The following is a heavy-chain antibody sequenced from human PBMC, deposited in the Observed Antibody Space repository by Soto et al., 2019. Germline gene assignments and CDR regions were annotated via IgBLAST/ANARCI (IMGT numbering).Heavy chain of an antibody. D-gene: IGHD3-3*01. V-gene: IGHV3-53*01. CDR1: GFTVSSNY. J-gene: IGHJ4*02. Sequence: EVQLVESGGGLIQPGGSLRLSCAASGFTVSSNYMSWVRQAPGKGLEWVSVIYSGGSTYYADSVKGRFTISRDNSKNTQYLQMNSPRAADTAVYYCARTPGFWSGYYVDSWGQGTLVTVSS. CDR3: ARTPGFWSGYYVDS. CDR2: IYSGGST.